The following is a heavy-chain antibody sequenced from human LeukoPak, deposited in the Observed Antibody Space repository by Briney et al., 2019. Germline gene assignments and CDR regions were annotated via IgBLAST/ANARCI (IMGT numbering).Heavy chain of an antibody. Sequence: SETLSLTCTVSGGSISSSSYYWSWIRQPPGKGLEWIGEINLSGSSNYNPSLKSRVTISVDTSKNQLSLKLSSVTAADTAVYYCARGGEGYYYGSASQDYWGQGTLVTVSS. CDR3: ARGGEGYYYGSASQDY. J-gene: IGHJ4*02. CDR2: INLSGSS. D-gene: IGHD3-10*01. CDR1: GGSISSSSYY. V-gene: IGHV4-39*07.